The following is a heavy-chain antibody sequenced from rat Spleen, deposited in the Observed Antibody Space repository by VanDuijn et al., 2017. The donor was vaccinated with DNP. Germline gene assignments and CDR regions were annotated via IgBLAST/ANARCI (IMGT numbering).Heavy chain of an antibody. CDR3: ARAVGLRYFDY. CDR2: IGSDGSRT. Sequence: EVQLVESGGGFVQPGRSLKISCAASGFTFSGSAMAWVRQTPKKGLEWVATIGSDGSRTYFRDSVKGRFTISRDNAQDTLYLQMTKLGSEDTAIYYCARAVGLRYFDYWGQGVMVTVSS. CDR1: GFTFSGSA. D-gene: IGHD1-11*01. V-gene: IGHV5-17*01. J-gene: IGHJ2*01.